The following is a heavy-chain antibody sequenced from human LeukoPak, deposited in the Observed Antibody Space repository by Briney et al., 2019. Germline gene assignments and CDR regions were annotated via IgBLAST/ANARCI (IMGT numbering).Heavy chain of an antibody. V-gene: IGHV3-21*01. Sequence: GGSLRLSCAASGFTFSSHSMNWVRQAPGKGLEWVSSISSSSSYIYYADSVKGRFTISRDNAKNSLYLQMNSLRAEDTAVYYCARELYSSSWYYGMDVWGQGTTVTVSS. J-gene: IGHJ6*02. CDR3: ARELYSSSWYYGMDV. CDR1: GFTFSSHS. D-gene: IGHD6-13*01. CDR2: ISSSSSYI.